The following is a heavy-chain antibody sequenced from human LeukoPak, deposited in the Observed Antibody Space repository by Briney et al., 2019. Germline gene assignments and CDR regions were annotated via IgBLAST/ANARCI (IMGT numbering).Heavy chain of an antibody. Sequence: QPGGSLRLSCAASGFTFSSYAMSWVRQTPGKGPEWVSAISGSSGTTYYADSVKGRFTISRDNAKDTLYLEMSSLRAEDTAVYYCARGTMIQGDNWFDPWGQGTLVTVSS. CDR1: GFTFSSYA. D-gene: IGHD3-22*01. J-gene: IGHJ5*02. CDR3: ARGTMIQGDNWFDP. CDR2: ISGSSGTT. V-gene: IGHV3-23*01.